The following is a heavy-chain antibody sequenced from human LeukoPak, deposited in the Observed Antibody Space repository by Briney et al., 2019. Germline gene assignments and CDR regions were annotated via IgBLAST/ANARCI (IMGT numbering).Heavy chain of an antibody. CDR2: INPSGGST. CDR1: GYTFTSYY. V-gene: IGHV1-46*01. J-gene: IGHJ6*02. Sequence: ASVKVSCKASGYTFTSYYMHWERQAPGQGLEWMGIINPSGGSTSYAQKFQGRVTMTRDTSTSTVYMELSSLRSEDTAVYYCATQRLYYYGMDVWGQGTTVTVSS. CDR3: ATQRLYYYGMDV. D-gene: IGHD5-24*01.